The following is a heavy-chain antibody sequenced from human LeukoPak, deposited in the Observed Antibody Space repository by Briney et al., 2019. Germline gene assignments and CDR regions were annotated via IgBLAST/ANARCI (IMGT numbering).Heavy chain of an antibody. CDR1: GGTFSSYA. D-gene: IGHD5-18*01. Sequence: SVKVSCRASGGTFSSYAISWVRQAPGQGLEWMGGTIPIFGTANYAQKFQGRVTITADESTSTAYMELSSLRSEDTAVYYCARGGYSYGYYYYGMDVWGKGTTVTVSS. CDR2: TIPIFGTA. CDR3: ARGGYSYGYYYYGMDV. V-gene: IGHV1-69*13. J-gene: IGHJ6*04.